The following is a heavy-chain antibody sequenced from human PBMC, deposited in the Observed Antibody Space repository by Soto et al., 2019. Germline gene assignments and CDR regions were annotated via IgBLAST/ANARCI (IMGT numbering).Heavy chain of an antibody. V-gene: IGHV3-23*01. Sequence: EVQLLESGGGLVQPGGSLRLSCAASGFTFSSYGMTWVPQAPGKGLEWVSFSSATGAGTYYADSVKGRFTISRDNFKNTLYLQMTSLRADDTSVYYCAKDRRAGGNYGFYSDFWGQGALVIVSS. CDR3: AKDRRAGGNYGFYSDF. D-gene: IGHD1-7*01. J-gene: IGHJ4*02. CDR1: GFTFSSYG. CDR2: SSATGAGT.